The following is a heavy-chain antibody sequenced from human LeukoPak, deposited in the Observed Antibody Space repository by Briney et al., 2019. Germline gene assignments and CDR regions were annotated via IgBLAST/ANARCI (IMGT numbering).Heavy chain of an antibody. CDR3: AKAPVTSCRGAYCYPFDY. V-gene: IGHV3-23*01. D-gene: IGHD2-21*01. CDR2: TSSSDAGT. CDR1: GFTVSSNY. J-gene: IGHJ4*02. Sequence: GGSLRLSCAASGFTVSSNYMSWVRQAPGKGLEWVSATSSSDAGTYYAESVRGRFTISRDNSKNTLYLQMNSLRAEDAAVYYCAKAPVTSCRGAYCYPFDYWGQGALVTVSS.